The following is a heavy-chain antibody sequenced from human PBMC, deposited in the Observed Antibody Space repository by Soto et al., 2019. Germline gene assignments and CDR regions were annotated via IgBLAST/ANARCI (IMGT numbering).Heavy chain of an antibody. D-gene: IGHD6-19*01. Sequence: GGSLRLSCAASGFTFSGYEMNWVRQAPGKGLEWVSYISNGGTTIYYADSVKGRFTISRDNAKNSLYLQMTSLRVEDTAIYYCAREDRTQGSVLSRALDSWGQGTLVTVSS. CDR3: AREDRTQGSVLSRALDS. J-gene: IGHJ4*02. CDR1: GFTFSGYE. V-gene: IGHV3-48*03. CDR2: ISNGGTTI.